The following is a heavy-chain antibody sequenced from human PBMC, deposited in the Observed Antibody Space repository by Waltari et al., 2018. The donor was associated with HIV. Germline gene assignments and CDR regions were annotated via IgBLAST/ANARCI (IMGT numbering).Heavy chain of an antibody. J-gene: IGHJ6*02. CDR2: INHRGSS. Sequence: QVHLQQWGTGPLKSSETLSLSCAVYGASFGDSNFFNAFYWIWIRQTPGRGLEWIGEINHRGSSSYNPSLKSRVTISFDTSRNRISLNMTSVNATDTAVYYCARGRGSFYNYYGLDVWGLGTKVSV. D-gene: IGHD3-10*01. CDR1: YGASFGDS. V-gene: IGHV4-38-2*01. CDR3: ARGRGSFYNYYGLDV.